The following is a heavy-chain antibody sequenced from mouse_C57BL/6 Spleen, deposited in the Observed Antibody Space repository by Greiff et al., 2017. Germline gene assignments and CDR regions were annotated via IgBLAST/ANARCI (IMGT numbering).Heavy chain of an antibody. V-gene: IGHV5-17*01. Sequence: EVKLMESGGGLVKPGGSLKLSCAASGFTFSDYGMHWVRQAPEKGLEWVAYISSGSSTIYYADTVKGRFTISRDNAKNTLFLQMTSLRSEDTAMYYCASGGDSVFAYWCQGTLVTVSA. CDR3: ASGGDSVFAY. CDR1: GFTFSDYG. J-gene: IGHJ3*01. CDR2: ISSGSSTI.